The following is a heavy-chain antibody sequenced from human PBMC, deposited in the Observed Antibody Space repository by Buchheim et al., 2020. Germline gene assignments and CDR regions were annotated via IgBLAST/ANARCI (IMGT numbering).Heavy chain of an antibody. CDR3: AKGAAYCGGDCYSGYFDY. J-gene: IGHJ4*02. CDR1: GFTFSSYA. V-gene: IGHV3-23*04. CDR2: ISGSGGST. D-gene: IGHD2-21*02. Sequence: EVQLVESGGGLVQPGGSLRLSCAASGFTFSSYAMSWVRQAPGKGLEWVSAISGSGGSTYYADSVKGRFTLSRYNSKNTLYLPMNSLRAEDTAVYYCAKGAAYCGGDCYSGYFDYWGQGTL.